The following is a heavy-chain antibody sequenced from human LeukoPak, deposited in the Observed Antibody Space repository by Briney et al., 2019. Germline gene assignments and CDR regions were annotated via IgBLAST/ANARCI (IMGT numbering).Heavy chain of an antibody. D-gene: IGHD3-22*01. V-gene: IGHV1-69*13. Sequence: ASVKVSCKASGGTFISYAISWVRQAPGQGLEWMGGIIPIFGTANYAQKFQGRVTITADESTSTAYMELSSLRSEDTAVYYCARATWGYDSSGYTENYYFDYWGQGTLVTVSS. J-gene: IGHJ4*02. CDR1: GGTFISYA. CDR3: ARATWGYDSSGYTENYYFDY. CDR2: IIPIFGTA.